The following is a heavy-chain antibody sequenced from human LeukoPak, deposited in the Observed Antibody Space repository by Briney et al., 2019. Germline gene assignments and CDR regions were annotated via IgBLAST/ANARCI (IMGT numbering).Heavy chain of an antibody. D-gene: IGHD6-25*01. CDR1: GFIFDDSL. CDR2: ISRDGSTP. J-gene: IGHJ4*02. CDR3: ARDISGNYFDS. V-gene: IGHV3-43*01. Sequence: GQSMRLSCVASGFIFDDSLMDWVRQAEGKCLEWISLISRDGSTPYYADYVKGRFTISRDNSKNSLFLQMNSLTPEDTAVYYCARDISGNYFDSWGQGTMVTVSS.